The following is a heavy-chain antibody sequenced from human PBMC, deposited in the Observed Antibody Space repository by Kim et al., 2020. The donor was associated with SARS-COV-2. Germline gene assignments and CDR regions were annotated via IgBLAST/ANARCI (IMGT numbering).Heavy chain of an antibody. CDR3: ARGNLGYYYYGMDV. V-gene: IGHV1-18*01. J-gene: IGHJ6*02. D-gene: IGHD1-1*01. Sequence: AQKLQGRVPMTTDTSTSTAYMELRSLRSDDTAVYYCARGNLGYYYYGMDVWGQGTTVTVSS.